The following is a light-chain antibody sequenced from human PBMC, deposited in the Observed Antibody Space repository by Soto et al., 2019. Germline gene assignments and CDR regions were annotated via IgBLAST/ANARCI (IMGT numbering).Light chain of an antibody. CDR1: QSISSW. CDR3: QQYNSYSRFT. J-gene: IGKJ3*01. V-gene: IGKV1-5*03. CDR2: KAS. Sequence: DIQMTQSPSTLSASVGHRVTITCRASQSISSWLAWYQQKPGKAPKLMVYKASSLESGVPSRFSGIGSGTEFTLTISSLQTDDFATYYCQQYNSYSRFTFGPGTKVDNK.